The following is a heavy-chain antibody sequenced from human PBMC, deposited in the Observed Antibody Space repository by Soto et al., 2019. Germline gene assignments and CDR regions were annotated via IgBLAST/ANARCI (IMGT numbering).Heavy chain of an antibody. CDR3: ARASDRGLRPHDF. J-gene: IGHJ4*02. D-gene: IGHD2-15*01. V-gene: IGHV3-21*01. Sequence: EVQLVESGGGLVKPGGSLRLSCAAAGFTFNTYSMIWLSRALGRGQEWVSFISSWSNYIYYADSVKGRFTISRDNAKNSLYLQMNSLRAEDTAVYYCARASDRGLRPHDFWGQGTRVTVSS. CDR2: ISSWSNYI. CDR1: GFTFNTYS.